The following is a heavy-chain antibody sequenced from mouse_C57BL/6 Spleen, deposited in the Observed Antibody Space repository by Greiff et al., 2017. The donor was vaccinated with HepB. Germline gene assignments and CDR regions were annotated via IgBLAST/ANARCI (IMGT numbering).Heavy chain of an antibody. Sequence: EVKLMESEGGLVQPGSSMKLSCTASGFTFSDYYMAWVRQVPEKGLEWVANINYDGSSTYYLDSLKSRFIISRDNAKNILYLQMSSLKSEDTATYYCARDYGTYFDYWGQGTTLTVSS. V-gene: IGHV5-16*01. CDR1: GFTFSDYY. J-gene: IGHJ2*01. CDR2: INYDGSST. D-gene: IGHD1-1*01. CDR3: ARDYGTYFDY.